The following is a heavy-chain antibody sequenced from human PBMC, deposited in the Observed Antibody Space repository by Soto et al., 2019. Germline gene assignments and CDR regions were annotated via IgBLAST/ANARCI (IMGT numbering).Heavy chain of an antibody. D-gene: IGHD1-26*01. Sequence: SETLTLTCTVSGGSISSYYWSWIRQPPGKGLEWIGYIYYSGSTNYNPSLKSRVTISVDTSKNQFSLKMSSVTAADTAVYYCAREVVGATIKGHDALDIWGQGTMVT. CDR1: GGSISSYY. CDR3: AREVVGATIKGHDALDI. CDR2: IYYSGST. V-gene: IGHV4-59*01. J-gene: IGHJ3*02.